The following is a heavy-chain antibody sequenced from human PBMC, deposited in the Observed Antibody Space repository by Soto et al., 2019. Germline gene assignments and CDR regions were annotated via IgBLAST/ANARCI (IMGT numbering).Heavy chain of an antibody. V-gene: IGHV1-69*13. J-gene: IGHJ6*02. D-gene: IGHD1-1*01. Sequence: ASVKVSCKSSGGTFSSHSIKWVRQAPGQGLELMGGIIPIFGPANFAKKFQGRVTITADESTTTAYMELSSLTSEDTAVYYCATGSFTSTGGRIGYHYNAMDVWGQGTTVTVSS. CDR2: IIPIFGPA. CDR3: ATGSFTSTGGRIGYHYNAMDV. CDR1: GGTFSSHS.